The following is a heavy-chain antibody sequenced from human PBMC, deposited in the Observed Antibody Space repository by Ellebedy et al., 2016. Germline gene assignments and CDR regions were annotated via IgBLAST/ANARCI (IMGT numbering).Heavy chain of an antibody. V-gene: IGHV3-23*01. CDR2: ITGDTATT. J-gene: IGHJ4*02. CDR1: GFTFSNYA. Sequence: GGSLRLSCAASGFTFSNYAMSWVRQAAGEGLEWVSAITGDTATTYYADSVKGRFTISRDNSRNTLYLQMNSLRVEDTALYYCVKGASSGSWVTMEYWGQGALVTVSS. CDR3: VKGASSGSWVTMEY. D-gene: IGHD6-13*01.